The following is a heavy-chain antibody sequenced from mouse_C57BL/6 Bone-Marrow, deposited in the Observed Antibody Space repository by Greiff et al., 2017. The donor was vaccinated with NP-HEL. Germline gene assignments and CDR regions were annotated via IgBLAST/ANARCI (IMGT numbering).Heavy chain of an antibody. D-gene: IGHD2-1*01. CDR2: IYPRSGNT. J-gene: IGHJ2*01. Sequence: QVQLQQSGAELARPGASVKLSCKASGYTFTSYGISWVKQRTGQGLEWIGEIYPRSGNTYYNEKFKGKATLTADKSSSTAYMELRSLTSEDSAVYFCAREGSYYGNSRCYFDYWGKGTTLTVSS. CDR1: GYTFTSYG. V-gene: IGHV1-81*01. CDR3: AREGSYYGNSRCYFDY.